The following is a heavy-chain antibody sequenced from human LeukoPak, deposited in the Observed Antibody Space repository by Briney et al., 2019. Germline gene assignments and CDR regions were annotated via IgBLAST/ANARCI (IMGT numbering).Heavy chain of an antibody. CDR3: ARVYGPGMDEYFHL. Sequence: GGSLRLSCAASGLNSHSYAMSWVRQAPGKGLEWVSVISGSGVNTYYVDSVKGRFTISRDNSKNTVFLQMNSLRAEDAAVYYCARVYGPGMDEYFHLWGQGTLVTVSS. V-gene: IGHV3-23*01. CDR1: GLNSHSYA. D-gene: IGHD3-10*01. CDR2: ISGSGVNT. J-gene: IGHJ1*01.